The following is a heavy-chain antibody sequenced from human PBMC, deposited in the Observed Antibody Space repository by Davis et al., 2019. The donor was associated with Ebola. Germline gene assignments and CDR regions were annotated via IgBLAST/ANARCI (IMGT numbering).Heavy chain of an antibody. CDR1: GFTFSSYA. CDR3: AKGGSGWPSDYSYGLGV. Sequence: GESLKISCAASGFTFSSYAMSWVRQAPGKGLEWVSAISGSGGSTYYGDSVKGRFTISRDNSKNTLYLQMNSLRVDDTAVYYCAKGGSGWPSDYSYGLGVWGKGTTVTVSS. CDR2: ISGSGGST. V-gene: IGHV3-23*01. D-gene: IGHD6-19*01. J-gene: IGHJ6*04.